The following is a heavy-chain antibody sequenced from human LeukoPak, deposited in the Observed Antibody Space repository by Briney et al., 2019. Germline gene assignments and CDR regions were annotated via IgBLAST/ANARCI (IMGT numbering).Heavy chain of an antibody. CDR2: INTNTGNP. J-gene: IGHJ4*02. Sequence: ASVKVSCKASGYTFTSYAMNWVRQAPGQGLEWMGWINTNTGNPTYAQGFTGRFVFSLDTSVSTAYLQISSLKAEDTAVYYCARDSEILGYCTNGVCHWDHWGQGTLVTVSS. CDR3: ARDSEILGYCTNGVCHWDH. V-gene: IGHV7-4-1*02. D-gene: IGHD2-8*01. CDR1: GYTFTSYA.